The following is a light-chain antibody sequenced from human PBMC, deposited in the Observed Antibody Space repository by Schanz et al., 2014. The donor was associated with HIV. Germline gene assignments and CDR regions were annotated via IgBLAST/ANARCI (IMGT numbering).Light chain of an antibody. CDR3: SSYRSYSTLEGV. CDR1: SSDVGTYNS. CDR2: GVA. Sequence: QSALTQPASVSGSPGQSITISCTGSSSDVGTYNSVSWYHQHPGKAPKLIIYGVANRPSGVSHRFSGSKSGNTASLTISGLQAEDEADYYCSSYRSYSTLEGVFGGGTKVTVL. V-gene: IGLV2-14*03. J-gene: IGLJ3*02.